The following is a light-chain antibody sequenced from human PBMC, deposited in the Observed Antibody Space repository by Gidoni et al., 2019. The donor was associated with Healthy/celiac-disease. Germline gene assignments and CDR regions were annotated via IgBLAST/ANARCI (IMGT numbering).Light chain of an antibody. CDR2: GAS. V-gene: IGKV3-15*01. CDR3: QQYNNRPLFT. J-gene: IGKJ4*01. Sequence: EIVMTQSPATLSVSPGERATLSCRASQSVSSNLAWYQQKPGQAPRRLISGASTRATGIPARFSGSGSGTEFTLTISSLQSEDFAVYYCQQYNNRPLFTFGGGTKVEIK. CDR1: QSVSSN.